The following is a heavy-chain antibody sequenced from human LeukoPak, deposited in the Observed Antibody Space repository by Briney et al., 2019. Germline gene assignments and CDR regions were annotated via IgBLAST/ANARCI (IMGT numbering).Heavy chain of an antibody. J-gene: IGHJ4*02. CDR1: GFTFSSFG. V-gene: IGHV3-30*03. D-gene: IGHD4-17*01. CDR3: ARDNYGDPLRLDY. Sequence: PGGSLRLSCAASGFTFSSFGMHWVRQAPGKGLEWVAVISHDGSRKYYADSVKGRFTISRDNSKNTLYLQMNSLRAEDTAVYYCARDNYGDPLRLDYWGQGTLVTVS. CDR2: ISHDGSRK.